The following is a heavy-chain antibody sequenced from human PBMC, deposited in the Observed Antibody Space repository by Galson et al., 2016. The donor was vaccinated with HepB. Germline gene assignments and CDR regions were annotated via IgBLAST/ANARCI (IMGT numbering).Heavy chain of an antibody. CDR2: IYSGGST. CDR1: GFIVNNNY. CDR3: ARGGDPGTLITVFGVVIPSSYYIDV. D-gene: IGHD3-3*01. V-gene: IGHV3-53*01. Sequence: SLRLSCAVSGFIVNNNYMSWVRQAPGKGLEWVSVIYSGGSTYYADSVRGRFTTSRAKSENTLYLQLNSLRAEDTAVYYCARGGDPGTLITVFGVVIPSSYYIDVWGKGTTVTVSS. J-gene: IGHJ6*03.